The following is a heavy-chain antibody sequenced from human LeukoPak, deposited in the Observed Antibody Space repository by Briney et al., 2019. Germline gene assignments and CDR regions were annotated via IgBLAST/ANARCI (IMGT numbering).Heavy chain of an antibody. Sequence: GGSLRLSCAASGFTFRSYALHWVRRAPGKGLEWVTLISYDGNNKYYAESVKGRFTIPRDNSKNTLYLQMNSLTTDDTAIYYCAKPRAGGYLRAFDFWGQGALVTVSS. J-gene: IGHJ4*02. D-gene: IGHD5-18*01. CDR2: ISYDGNNK. CDR3: AKPRAGGYLRAFDF. CDR1: GFTFRSYA. V-gene: IGHV3-30*18.